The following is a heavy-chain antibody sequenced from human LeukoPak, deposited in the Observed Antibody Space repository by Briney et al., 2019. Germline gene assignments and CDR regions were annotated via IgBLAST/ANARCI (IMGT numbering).Heavy chain of an antibody. J-gene: IGHJ4*02. CDR3: ARASGWRHFDY. CDR1: GFTFSIHN. Sequence: GGSLRLSCAASGFTFSIHNMDWVRQAPGKGLEWVSYISSSSSTIYYADSVKGRFTISRDNAKNSLYLQMNSLRAEDTAVYYCARASGWRHFDYWGQGTLVTVSS. V-gene: IGHV3-48*04. D-gene: IGHD6-19*01. CDR2: ISSSSSTI.